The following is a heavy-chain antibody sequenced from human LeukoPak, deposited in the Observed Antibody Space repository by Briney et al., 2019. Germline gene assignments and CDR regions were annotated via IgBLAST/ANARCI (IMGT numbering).Heavy chain of an antibody. V-gene: IGHV1-8*01. D-gene: IGHD3-3*01. CDR3: ARGQKNVIFGVATID. CDR1: GYTFTSYD. J-gene: IGHJ4*02. CDR2: MKPDSGYT. Sequence: GASVKVSCKASGYTFTSYDFNWVRQAPGQGLEWMGWMKPDSGYTGYAQKFQGRVTLTRDTSISTAYMELSSLTSGDTAVYYCARGQKNVIFGVATIDWGQGTLVTVSS.